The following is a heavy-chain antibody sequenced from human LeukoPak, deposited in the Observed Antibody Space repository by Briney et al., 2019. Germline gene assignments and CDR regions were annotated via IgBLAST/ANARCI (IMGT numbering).Heavy chain of an antibody. Sequence: SETLSLTCAVSGGSISSSNWWSWVRQPPGKGLEWIGEIYHSGSTNYNPSLKSRVTISVDKSKNQFSLKLSSVTAADTAVYYCARGGYSYGYAYNWFDPWGQGTLVTVSS. V-gene: IGHV4-4*02. CDR2: IYHSGST. D-gene: IGHD5-18*01. CDR3: ARGGYSYGYAYNWFDP. J-gene: IGHJ5*02. CDR1: GGSISSSNW.